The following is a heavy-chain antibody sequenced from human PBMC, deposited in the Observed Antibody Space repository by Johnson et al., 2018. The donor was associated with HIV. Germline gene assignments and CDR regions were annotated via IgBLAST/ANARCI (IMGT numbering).Heavy chain of an antibody. CDR2: IWYDGNNK. D-gene: IGHD4-17*01. V-gene: IGHV3-33*01. CDR3: ARPSVTTRDAFDI. Sequence: QVQLVESGGGVVQPGRSLRLSCAASGFTFSSYGMHWVRQAPGKGLEWVAVIWYDGNNKYYADSVKGRFTISRDNSKNSLYLQMNSRSAEDKALYYCARPSVTTRDAFDIWGQGTMVTVSS. CDR1: GFTFSSYG. J-gene: IGHJ3*02.